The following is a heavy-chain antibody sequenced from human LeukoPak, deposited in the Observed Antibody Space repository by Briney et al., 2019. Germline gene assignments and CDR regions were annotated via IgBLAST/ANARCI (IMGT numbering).Heavy chain of an antibody. D-gene: IGHD1-26*01. V-gene: IGHV7-4-1*02. J-gene: IGHJ4*02. CDR3: AREGEHSGSSRIEFDY. CDR1: GYTFTSYA. CDR2: INTNTGNP. Sequence: GGSLRLSCAASGYTFTSYAMNWVRQAPGQGLEWMGWINTNTGNPTYAQGFTGRFVFSLDTSVSTAYLQISSLKAEDTAVYYCAREGEHSGSSRIEFDYWGQGTLVTVSS.